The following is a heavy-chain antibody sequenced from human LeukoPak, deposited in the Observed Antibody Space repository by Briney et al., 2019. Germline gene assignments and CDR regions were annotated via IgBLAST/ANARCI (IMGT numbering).Heavy chain of an antibody. V-gene: IGHV3-48*01. J-gene: IGHJ4*02. D-gene: IGHD3-3*01. CDR3: ARSSSTNFWSGNKYYFDY. CDR1: GFTFSSYN. Sequence: GGSLRLSCAASGFTFSSYNMNWVRQAPGKGLEWVSYISSSSTIYYADSVRGRFTISRDNAKNSLDLQMNSLRAEDTAVYYCARSSSTNFWSGNKYYFDYWGQGTLVTVSS. CDR2: ISSSSTI.